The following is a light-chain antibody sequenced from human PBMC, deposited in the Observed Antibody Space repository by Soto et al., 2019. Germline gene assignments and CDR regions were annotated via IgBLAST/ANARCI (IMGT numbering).Light chain of an antibody. J-gene: IGKJ2*01. V-gene: IGKV3-20*01. Sequence: EVVLTQSPGTLSLSPGERATLSCRASQSVISTYLAWYQQKPGQAPRLLIYGGSGRATGIPDRFSGSGSGTDFTLTISRLEPDDFAVYYCQHYGNSMYTFGQRTKLEIK. CDR2: GGS. CDR3: QHYGNSMYT. CDR1: QSVISTY.